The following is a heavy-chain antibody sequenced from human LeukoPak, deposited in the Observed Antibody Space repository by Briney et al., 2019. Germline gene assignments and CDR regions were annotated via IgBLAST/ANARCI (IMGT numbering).Heavy chain of an antibody. V-gene: IGHV3-30-3*01. CDR2: ISYDGSNK. Sequence: GGSLRLSCAASGFTFSYYTMHWVRQAPGKGLEWVAVISYDGSNKYYADSVKGRFTISRDNSKNTLYLQMNSLRAEDTAVYYCARDREKAGDRPFDYWGQGTLVTVSS. J-gene: IGHJ4*02. D-gene: IGHD7-27*01. CDR3: ARDREKAGDRPFDY. CDR1: GFTFSYYT.